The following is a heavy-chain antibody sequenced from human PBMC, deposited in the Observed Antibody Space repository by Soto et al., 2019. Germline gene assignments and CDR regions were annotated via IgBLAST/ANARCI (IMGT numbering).Heavy chain of an antibody. CDR2: ISSSSSYI. Sequence: EVQLLESGGGLVQPGGSLRLSCAASGFTFSSYSMNWVRQAPGKGLEWVSSISSSSSYIYYADSVKGRFTISRDNAKNSLYLQMNSLRAEDTAVYYCARESSSGGSNWFDPWGQGTLVTVSS. CDR3: ARESSSGGSNWFDP. J-gene: IGHJ5*02. V-gene: IGHV3-21*01. D-gene: IGHD6-6*01. CDR1: GFTFSSYS.